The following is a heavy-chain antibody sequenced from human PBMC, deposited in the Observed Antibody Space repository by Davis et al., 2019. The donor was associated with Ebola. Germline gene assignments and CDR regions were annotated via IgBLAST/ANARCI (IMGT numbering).Heavy chain of an antibody. Sequence: GGSLRLSCAASGFTFSSYAMSWVRQAPGKGLEWVSSISSSSSYIYYADSVKGRFTISRDNAKNSLYLQMNSLRAEDTAVYYCARGPTVVTPVGGVWFDPCGQGTLVTVSS. CDR2: ISSSSSYI. CDR3: ARGPTVVTPVGGVWFDP. D-gene: IGHD4-23*01. CDR1: GFTFSSYA. V-gene: IGHV3-21*01. J-gene: IGHJ5*02.